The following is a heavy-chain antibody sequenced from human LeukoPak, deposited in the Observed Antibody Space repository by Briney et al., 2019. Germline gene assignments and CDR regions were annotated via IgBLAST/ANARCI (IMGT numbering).Heavy chain of an antibody. CDR3: ARRAFGSGNFDY. CDR1: GGSVSSSGYY. V-gene: IGHV4-39*01. D-gene: IGHD3-10*01. J-gene: IGHJ4*02. CDR2: IYSSGST. Sequence: SETLSLTCTVSGGSVSSSGYYRGWIRQPPGKGLEWIGNIYSSGSTYYNPSLKSRITISVDTSKNQFSLKLSSVTAADTAVYYCARRAFGSGNFDYWGQGTLVTVSS.